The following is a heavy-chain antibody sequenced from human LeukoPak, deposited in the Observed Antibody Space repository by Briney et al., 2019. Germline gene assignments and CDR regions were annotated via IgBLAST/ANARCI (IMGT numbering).Heavy chain of an antibody. V-gene: IGHV3-23*01. CDR2: IRGSGGST. CDR1: GFTFSSYA. Sequence: GGSLRLSCAASGFTFSSYAMSWVRQAPGKGLEWVSAIRGSGGSTYYADSVKGRFTISRDNSKNTLYLQMNSLRAEDTAVYYCANGIAVAGTGGGYWGQGTLVTVSS. J-gene: IGHJ4*02. D-gene: IGHD6-19*01. CDR3: ANGIAVAGTGGGY.